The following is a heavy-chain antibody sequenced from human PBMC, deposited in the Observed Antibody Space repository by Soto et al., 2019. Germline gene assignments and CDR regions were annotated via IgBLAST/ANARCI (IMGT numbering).Heavy chain of an antibody. CDR2: ISYDGSNK. D-gene: IGHD2-2*01. CDR1: GFTFSSYA. J-gene: IGHJ5*02. CDR3: ASASQLLFEKRFDP. V-gene: IGHV3-30-3*01. Sequence: GGSLRLSCAASGFTFSSYAMHWVRQAPGKGLEWVAVISYDGSNKYYADSVKGRFTISRDNSKNTLYLQMNSLRAEDTAVYYCASASQLLFEKRFDPWGPGNMVTLSS.